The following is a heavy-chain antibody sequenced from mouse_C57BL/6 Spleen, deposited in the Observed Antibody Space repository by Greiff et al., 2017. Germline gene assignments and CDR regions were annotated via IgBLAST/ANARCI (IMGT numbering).Heavy chain of an antibody. D-gene: IGHD1-1*01. CDR1: GYTFPNSW. J-gene: IGHJ4*01. CDR3: ATFITKGARDY. CDR2: IYPGGGYT. Sequence: VQLLQSGAELVRPGTSVKMSCKASGYTFPNSWIGWVKQRPRHGLEWIAGIYPGGGYTNYNEKFKGKATVTADKYSSQAYRQISSLTSEDSAIYYSATFITKGARDYWGQGNSVTVSS. V-gene: IGHV1-63*01.